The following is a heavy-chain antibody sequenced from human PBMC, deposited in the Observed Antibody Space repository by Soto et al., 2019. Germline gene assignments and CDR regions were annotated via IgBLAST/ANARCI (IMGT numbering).Heavy chain of an antibody. CDR2: INHGGST. CDR1: GGSFSGYY. CDR3: GRGGGVAAIGLGDQYGGMDA. J-gene: IGHJ6*02. Sequence: QVQLQQWGAGLLKPSETLSLTCAVYGGSFSGYYWSWIRQSPGKGLEWIGGINHGGSTNYNPTLTRRVSISMYTSKNQVSQNLTSGLAADTVLYCCGRGGGVAAIGLGDQYGGMDAWGQGTTVTVSS. D-gene: IGHD5-12*01. V-gene: IGHV4-34*01.